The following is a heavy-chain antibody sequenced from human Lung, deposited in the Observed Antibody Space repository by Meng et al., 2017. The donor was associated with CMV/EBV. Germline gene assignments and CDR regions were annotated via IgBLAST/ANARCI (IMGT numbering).Heavy chain of an antibody. V-gene: IGHV3-73*01. J-gene: IGHJ4*02. CDR3: SRGDSNGPLD. D-gene: IGHD3-22*01. CDR1: GFTFSDAG. Sequence: GESLKISCSASGFTFSDAGLHWVRQASGRGLEWIGRIRNRANSHATAYVASVKGRFTISRDDSKNTMYLHMNSLKTDDTAVYYCSRGDSNGPLDWGPGTLVTVSS. CDR2: IRNRANSHAT.